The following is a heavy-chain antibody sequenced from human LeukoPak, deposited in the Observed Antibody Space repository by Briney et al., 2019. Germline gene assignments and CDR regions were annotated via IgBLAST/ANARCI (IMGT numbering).Heavy chain of an antibody. CDR2: IRYDGSNK. CDR3: ARDPYSGNYGNYYYYYMDV. V-gene: IGHV3-30*02. D-gene: IGHD1-26*01. Sequence: GGSLRLSCAASGFTFSSYGMHWVRQAPGKGLEWVAFIRYDGSNKYYADSVKGRFTVSRDNAKNSLYLLMNSLRAEDTAVYYCARDPYSGNYGNYYYYYMDVWGKGTTVTISS. J-gene: IGHJ6*03. CDR1: GFTFSSYG.